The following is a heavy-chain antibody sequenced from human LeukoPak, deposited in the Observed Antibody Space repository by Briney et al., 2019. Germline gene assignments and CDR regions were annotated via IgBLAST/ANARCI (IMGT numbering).Heavy chain of an antibody. CDR1: GGSINSYY. CDR3: ARTGRNYYYGSGRPYYMDV. V-gene: IGHV4-59*12. Sequence: SETLSLTCCVSGGSINSYYWSWIRQPPGKGLECIGYIHYTGSTNYNPSLKSRVTISVDTSKNQFSLKLSSVTAADTAVYYCARTGRNYYYGSGRPYYMDVWGKGTTVTISS. CDR2: IHYTGST. D-gene: IGHD3-10*01. J-gene: IGHJ6*03.